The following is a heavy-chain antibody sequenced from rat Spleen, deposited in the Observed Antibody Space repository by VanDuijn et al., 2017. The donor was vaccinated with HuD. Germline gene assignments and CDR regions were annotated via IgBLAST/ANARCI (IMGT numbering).Heavy chain of an antibody. D-gene: IGHD1-4*01. J-gene: IGHJ2*01. CDR2: ISYDGSRT. CDR3: TRDGRVSAHFDY. Sequence: EVQLVESGGGLVQPGRSLKLSCAASGFTFSNYGMAWVRQAPTKGLEWVSIISYDGSRTYYRDSVKGRFTISRDNAKSTLYLQMNSLRSEDTATYYCTRDGRVSAHFDYWGQGVMVTVSS. CDR1: GFTFSNYG. V-gene: IGHV5-29*01.